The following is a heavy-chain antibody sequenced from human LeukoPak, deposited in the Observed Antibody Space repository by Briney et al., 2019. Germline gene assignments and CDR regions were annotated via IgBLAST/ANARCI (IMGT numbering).Heavy chain of an antibody. CDR1: GGSFSGYY. J-gene: IGHJ3*02. Sequence: TSSETLSLTCAVYGGSFSGYYWSWIRQPPGKGREWIGEINHSGSTNYNPSLKTRVTISVDTSKKQCSLKLSSVPAADTALYYGARRPAPYTYYYDSSGYQPRPGAFDIWGQGTMVTVSS. V-gene: IGHV4-34*01. D-gene: IGHD3-22*01. CDR3: ARRPAPYTYYYDSSGYQPRPGAFDI. CDR2: INHSGST.